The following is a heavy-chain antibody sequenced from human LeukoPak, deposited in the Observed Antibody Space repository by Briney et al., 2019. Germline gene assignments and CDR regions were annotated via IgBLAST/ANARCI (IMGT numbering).Heavy chain of an antibody. CDR3: ARVGVSWGGFDI. CDR1: GFTFSNHW. Sequence: GGSLRLSCAASGFTFSNHWMHWVRQVPGKGLVWVSRINSDGSSTSYADSVKGRFTSSRDNAKNTVFLQMNSLRAEDTALYYCARVGVSWGGFDIWGQGTMVTVSS. V-gene: IGHV3-74*01. D-gene: IGHD3-10*01. J-gene: IGHJ3*02. CDR2: INSDGSST.